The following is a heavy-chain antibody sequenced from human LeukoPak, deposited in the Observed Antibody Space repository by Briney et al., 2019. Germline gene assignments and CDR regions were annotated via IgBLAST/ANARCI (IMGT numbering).Heavy chain of an antibody. CDR1: GGSFSGYY. CDR3: ARLRAAAAGL. V-gene: IGHV4-34*01. Sequence: SETLSLTCAVYGGSFSGYYWSWIRQPPGKGLEWIGEINHSGSTNYNPSLKSRVTISVDTSKNQFSLKLSSATAADTAVYYCARLRAAAAGLWGQGTLVTVSS. CDR2: INHSGST. J-gene: IGHJ4*02. D-gene: IGHD6-13*01.